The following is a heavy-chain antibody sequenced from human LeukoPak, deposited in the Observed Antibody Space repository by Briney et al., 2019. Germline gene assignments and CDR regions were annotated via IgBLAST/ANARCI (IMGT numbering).Heavy chain of an antibody. CDR3: ARDSKRYNWNYRFYYYGMDV. Sequence: GGSLRLSCAASGFTFSSYWMSWVRQAPGKGLEWVANIKQDGSEKYYVDSVKGRFTISRDNAKNSLYLQMNSLRAEDTAVYYCARDSKRYNWNYRFYYYGMDVWGQGTTVTVSS. V-gene: IGHV3-7*01. CDR1: GFTFSSYW. J-gene: IGHJ6*02. D-gene: IGHD1-7*01. CDR2: IKQDGSEK.